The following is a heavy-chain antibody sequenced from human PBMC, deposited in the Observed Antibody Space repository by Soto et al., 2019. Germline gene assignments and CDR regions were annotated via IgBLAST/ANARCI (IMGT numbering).Heavy chain of an antibody. V-gene: IGHV3-53*03. D-gene: IGHD3-10*01. CDR1: GFTVSSNY. J-gene: IGHJ4*02. CDR3: ARVGPRENSYGLDD. Sequence: PGGSLRLSCAVSGFTVSSNYMSWVRQPPGKGLEWVSLIYSDGRTYYAYSVKGRFTISRDNSQKTLYLQLDSLRVEDTALYSCARVGPRENSYGLDDWGQGTLVTVSS. CDR2: IYSDGRT.